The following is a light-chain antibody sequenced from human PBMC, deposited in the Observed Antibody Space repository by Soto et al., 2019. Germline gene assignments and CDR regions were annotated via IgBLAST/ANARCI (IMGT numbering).Light chain of an antibody. CDR2: DSS. CDR1: QRVSNY. V-gene: IGKV3-11*01. Sequence: VLTQSPAILSLSPGERATLSCRASQRVSNYLAWYQQRPGQAPRLLIYDSSNRATGIPARFSASGSGTDFTLTISSLEPEDFAVYYCQQRRVWPLTFGGGTKVEIK. CDR3: QQRRVWPLT. J-gene: IGKJ4*01.